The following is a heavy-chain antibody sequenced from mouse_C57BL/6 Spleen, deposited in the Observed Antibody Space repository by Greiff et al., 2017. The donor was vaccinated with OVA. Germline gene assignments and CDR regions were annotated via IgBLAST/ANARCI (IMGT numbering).Heavy chain of an antibody. CDR3: ARPRNGYFDY. Sequence: VQLKESVAELVRPGASVKLSCTASGFNIKTTYMHWVKQRPEKGLEWIGRIDPANGPTNYAPKFQGKATITADTSSNPAYLQLSSLTSEDTAIDYCARPRNGYFDYWGQGTTLTVSS. CDR2: IDPANGPT. J-gene: IGHJ2*01. CDR1: GFNIKTTY. V-gene: IGHV14-3*01.